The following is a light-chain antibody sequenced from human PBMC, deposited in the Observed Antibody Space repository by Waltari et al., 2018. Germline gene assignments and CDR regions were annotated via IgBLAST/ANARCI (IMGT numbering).Light chain of an antibody. Sequence: SSELTQDPAVSVALGQTVRITCQGDSLSNHYANWYRQKPGQAPLLVMYGKNNRPSGIPDRFSGSYSGNTASLTITGAQAEDEADYYCNSRDSNGNPLVFGPATKVTVL. CDR3: NSRDSNGNPLV. V-gene: IGLV3-19*01. CDR1: SLSNHY. CDR2: GKN. J-gene: IGLJ1*01.